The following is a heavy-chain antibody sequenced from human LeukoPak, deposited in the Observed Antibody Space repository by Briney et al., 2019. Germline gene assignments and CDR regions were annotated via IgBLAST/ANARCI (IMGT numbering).Heavy chain of an antibody. CDR1: GFTFSNYS. CDR3: AKSTRAVMAMMDV. CDR2: ISSRSTYI. D-gene: IGHD3-16*01. J-gene: IGHJ6*04. Sequence: GGSLRLSCAASGFTFSNYSMNWVRQAPGKGLEWVSSISSRSTYIYHADSVKGRFTISRDNAKNSLFLQMNSLRAEDTAVYFCAKSTRAVMAMMDVWGKGTTVTISS. V-gene: IGHV3-21*01.